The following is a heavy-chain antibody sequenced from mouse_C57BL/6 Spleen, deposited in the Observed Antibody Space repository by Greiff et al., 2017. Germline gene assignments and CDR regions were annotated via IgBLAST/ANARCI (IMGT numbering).Heavy chain of an antibody. CDR3: RRSGGYRFAMDY. J-gene: IGHJ4*01. D-gene: IGHD2-2*01. CDR2: IDPETGGT. Sequence: VQLQQSGAELVRPGASVTLSCKASGYTFTDYEMHWVKQTPVHGLEWIGAIDPETGGTAYNQKFKGKAILTADKSSSTAYMERRSLTSEDSAVYYCRRSGGYRFAMDYWGQGTSVTVSS. CDR1: GYTFTDYE. V-gene: IGHV1-15*01.